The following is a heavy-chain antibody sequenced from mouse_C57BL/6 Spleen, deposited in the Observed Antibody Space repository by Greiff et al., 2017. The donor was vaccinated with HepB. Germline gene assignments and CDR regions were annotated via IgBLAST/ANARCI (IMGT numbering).Heavy chain of an antibody. CDR1: GFSLTSYA. D-gene: IGHD2-1*01. Sequence: QVQLQQSGPGLVAPSQSLSITCTVSGFSLTSYAISWVRQPPGKGLEWLGVIWTGGGTNYNSALKSRLSISKDNSKSQVFLKMNSLQTDDTARYYCARKAYGNYDYYAMDYWGQGTSVTVSS. J-gene: IGHJ4*01. V-gene: IGHV2-9-1*01. CDR2: IWTGGGT. CDR3: ARKAYGNYDYYAMDY.